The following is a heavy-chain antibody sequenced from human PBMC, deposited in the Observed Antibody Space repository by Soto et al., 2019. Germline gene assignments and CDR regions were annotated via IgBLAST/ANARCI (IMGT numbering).Heavy chain of an antibody. CDR3: AKASSVSSTSPNYYYYYMDV. CDR1: GFTFSSYA. CDR2: ISGSGGST. Sequence: GGSLRLSCAASGFTFSSYAMSRVRQAPGKGLEWVSAISGSGGSTYYADSVKGRFTISRDNSKNTLYLQMNSLRAEDTAVYYCAKASSVSSTSPNYYYYYMDVWGKGTTVTVSS. V-gene: IGHV3-23*01. D-gene: IGHD2-2*01. J-gene: IGHJ6*03.